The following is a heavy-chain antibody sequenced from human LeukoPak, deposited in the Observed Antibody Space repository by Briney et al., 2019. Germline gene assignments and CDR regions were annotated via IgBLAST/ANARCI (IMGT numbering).Heavy chain of an antibody. V-gene: IGHV3-7*01. J-gene: IGHJ5*02. CDR2: IKQDGSEK. D-gene: IGHD3-9*01. Sequence: GGSLKLSGAASGFTFINHAMPWVRKPPGKGLEWVANIKQDGSEKYCVDSVKGRFTISRDNAKNSLYLQMNSLRAEDTAVYYCARAAVLRYFDWSPGWFDPWGQGTLVTVSS. CDR1: GFTFINHA. CDR3: ARAAVLRYFDWSPGWFDP.